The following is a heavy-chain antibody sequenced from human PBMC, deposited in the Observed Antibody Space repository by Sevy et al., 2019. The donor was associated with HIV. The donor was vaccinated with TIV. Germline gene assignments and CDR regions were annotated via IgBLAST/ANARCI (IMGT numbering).Heavy chain of an antibody. CDR2: IYHSGST. V-gene: IGHV4-30-2*01. J-gene: IGHJ5*02. D-gene: IGHD3-22*01. CDR1: GGSISSGGYS. Sequence: SGTLSLTCAVSGGSISSGGYSWSWIRQPPGKGLEWIGYIYHSGSTYYNPSLKSRVTISVDRSKNQFSLKLSSVTAADTAVYYCARQKYYYDSSGYLSWFDPWGQGTLVTVSS. CDR3: ARQKYYYDSSGYLSWFDP.